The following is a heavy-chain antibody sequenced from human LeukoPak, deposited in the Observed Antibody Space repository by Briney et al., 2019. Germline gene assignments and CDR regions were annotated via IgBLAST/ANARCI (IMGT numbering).Heavy chain of an antibody. V-gene: IGHV3-48*01. J-gene: IGHJ4*02. CDR3: ARDSGEVPDY. CDR2: ISSSSTI. CDR1: GFTFRSYA. Sequence: GGSLRLSCAVSGFTFRSYAMSWVRQAPGKGLEWVSYISSSSTIYYADSVKGRFTISRDNAKNSLYLQMNSLRAEDTAVYYCARDSGEVPDYWGQGTLVTVSS. D-gene: IGHD3-10*01.